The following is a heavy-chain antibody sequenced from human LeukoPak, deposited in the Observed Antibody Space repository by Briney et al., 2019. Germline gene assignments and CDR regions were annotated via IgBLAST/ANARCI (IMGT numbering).Heavy chain of an antibody. CDR1: GGSFSGYY. Sequence: SETLSLTCAVYGGSFSGYYWSWIRQPPGKGLEWIGEINHSGSTNYNPPLKSRVTISVDTSKNQFSLKLSSVTAADTAVYYCARISSGHRRRSFQHWGQGTLVTVSS. J-gene: IGHJ1*01. CDR3: ARISSGHRRRSFQH. CDR2: INHSGST. V-gene: IGHV4-34*01. D-gene: IGHD3-22*01.